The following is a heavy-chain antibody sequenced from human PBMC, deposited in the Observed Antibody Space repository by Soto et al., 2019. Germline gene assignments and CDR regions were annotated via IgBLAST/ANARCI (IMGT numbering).Heavy chain of an antibody. Sequence: GGSLRLSCAASGFTFSNAWMSWVRQAPGKGLEWVGRIKSKTDGGTTDYAVPVKGRFTISRDDSKNTLYLQMNSLKTEDTAVYYCTTGHRFLEWLLYYYYYYMDVWGKGTTVTVSS. CDR2: IKSKTDGGTT. V-gene: IGHV3-15*01. J-gene: IGHJ6*03. CDR1: GFTFSNAW. D-gene: IGHD3-3*01. CDR3: TTGHRFLEWLLYYYYYYMDV.